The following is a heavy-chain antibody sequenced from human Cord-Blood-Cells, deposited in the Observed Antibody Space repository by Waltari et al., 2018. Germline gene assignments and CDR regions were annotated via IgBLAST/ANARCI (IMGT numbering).Heavy chain of an antibody. CDR2: IIPSFGTA. CDR3: ARDGTGYCSSTSWCYWYFDL. V-gene: IGHV1-69*01. J-gene: IGHJ2*01. D-gene: IGHD2-2*01. CDR1: GGTFRTYA. Sequence: QVQLVQSGAEVKQPGSSVTGSCKASGGTFRTYAHTWVRQGSGQGLGWMGGIIPSFGTANYAQKFQGRVTITADEATSTAYMELSSLRSEDTAVYYCARDGTGYCSSTSWCYWYFDLWGRGTLVTVSS.